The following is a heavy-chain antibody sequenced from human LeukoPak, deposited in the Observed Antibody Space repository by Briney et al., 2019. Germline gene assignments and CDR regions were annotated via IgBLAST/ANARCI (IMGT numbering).Heavy chain of an antibody. CDR1: GGTFSSYA. J-gene: IGHJ3*02. V-gene: IGHV1-69*13. Sequence: SVKVSCKASGGTFSSYAISWVRQAPGQGLEWMGGIIPIFGTANYAQKFQGRVTITADESTSTAYMELSSLRSEDTAVYYCATHSKITFGGVINRLSDAFDIWGQGTMVTVSS. D-gene: IGHD3-16*02. CDR3: ATHSKITFGGVINRLSDAFDI. CDR2: IIPIFGTA.